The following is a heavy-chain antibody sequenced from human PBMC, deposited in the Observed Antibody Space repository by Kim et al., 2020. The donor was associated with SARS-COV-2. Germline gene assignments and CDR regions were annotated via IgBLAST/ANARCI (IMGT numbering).Heavy chain of an antibody. Sequence: YADSVKGRFTISRDNSKNTVYLQMNCLRVEDTAVYFCAGDRGGTGAVFDYWGQGTLVTVSS. J-gene: IGHJ4*02. V-gene: IGHV3-53*01. CDR3: AGDRGGTGAVFDY. D-gene: IGHD3-16*01.